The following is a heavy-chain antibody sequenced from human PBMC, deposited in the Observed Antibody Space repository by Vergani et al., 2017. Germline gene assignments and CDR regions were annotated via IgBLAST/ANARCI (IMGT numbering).Heavy chain of an antibody. CDR2: FYYSGRT. D-gene: IGHD3-3*01. J-gene: IGHJ5*02. V-gene: IGHV4-59*01. CDR1: GGPISSYY. CDR3: ARGGDFGSGYYARPFDP. Sequence: QVQLQESGPGLVKPSQTLAPTCTVPGGPISSYYWSWIRQPPGKGLEWIGYFYYSGRTNYNPTLKSRVTISVETSKNQFSLKLSAVTAADTAVYYCARGGDFGSGYYARPFDPWGQGTLVTVSS.